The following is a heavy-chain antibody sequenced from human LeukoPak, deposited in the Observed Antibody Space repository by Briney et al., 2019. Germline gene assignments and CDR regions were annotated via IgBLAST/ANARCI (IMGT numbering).Heavy chain of an antibody. J-gene: IGHJ6*02. D-gene: IGHD3-22*01. CDR3: ARQYYYDSSGPRVSYYYGMDV. V-gene: IGHV3-48*02. CDR2: ISSSSSTI. Sequence: PGGSLRLSCAASGFTFSSYSMNWVRQAPGKGLEWVSYISSSSSTIYYADSVKGRFTISRDNAKNSLYLQMNSLRDEDTAVYYCARQYYYDSSGPRVSYYYGMDVWGQGTTVTVSS. CDR1: GFTFSSYS.